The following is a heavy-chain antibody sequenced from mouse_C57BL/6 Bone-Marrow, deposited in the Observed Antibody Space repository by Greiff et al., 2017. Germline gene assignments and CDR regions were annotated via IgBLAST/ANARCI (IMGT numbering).Heavy chain of an antibody. J-gene: IGHJ3*01. CDR2: INPYNGGT. Sequence: VQLQQSGPVLVKPGASVKMSCKASGYTFTDYYMNWVKQSHGKSLEWIGVINPYNGGTSYNQKFKGKATLTVDKSSSTAYMELNSLTSEDSAVYYCARYGSSWSPYWGQGTLVTVSA. CDR1: GYTFTDYY. V-gene: IGHV1-19*01. D-gene: IGHD1-1*01. CDR3: ARYGSSWSPY.